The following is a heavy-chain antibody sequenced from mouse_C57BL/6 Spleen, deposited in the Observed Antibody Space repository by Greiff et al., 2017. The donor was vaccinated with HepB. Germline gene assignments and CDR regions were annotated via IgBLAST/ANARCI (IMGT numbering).Heavy chain of an antibody. CDR2: IDPSDSET. Sequence: QVQLQQPGAELVRPGSSVKLSCKASGYTFTSYWMHWVKQRPIQGLEWIGNIDPSDSETHYNQKFKDKATLTVDKSSSTAYMQLSSLTSEDSAVYYCARAITTVVATDDYWGQGTTLTVSS. V-gene: IGHV1-52*01. D-gene: IGHD1-1*01. CDR3: ARAITTVVATDDY. J-gene: IGHJ2*01. CDR1: GYTFTSYW.